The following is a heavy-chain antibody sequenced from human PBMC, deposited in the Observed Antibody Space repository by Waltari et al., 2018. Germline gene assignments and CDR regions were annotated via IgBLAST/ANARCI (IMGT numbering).Heavy chain of an antibody. J-gene: IGHJ3*02. Sequence: QVQLVESGGGVVQPGRSLRLSCAASGFTFSSYAMHWVRQAPGKGLEWVAVISYDGRNKYYADSVKGRFTISRDNSKNTLYLQMNSLRAEDTAVYYCARGPRYHYDILTGYYLMPDAFDIWGQGTMVTVSS. CDR2: ISYDGRNK. CDR1: GFTFSSYA. CDR3: ARGPRYHYDILTGYYLMPDAFDI. V-gene: IGHV3-30*04. D-gene: IGHD3-9*01.